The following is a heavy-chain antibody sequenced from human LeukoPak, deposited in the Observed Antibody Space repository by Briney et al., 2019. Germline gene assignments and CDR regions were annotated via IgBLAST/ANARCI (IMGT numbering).Heavy chain of an antibody. Sequence: KPSETLSLTCTVSGGSISSYYWSWIRQPAGKGLEWIGRIYTSGCANYNPSLKSRVTMSVDTSKNQFSLKLSSVTAADTAAYYCARERMTTVTTDYWGQGTLVTVSS. CDR1: GGSISSYY. D-gene: IGHD4-4*01. CDR3: ARERMTTVTTDY. CDR2: IYTSGCA. V-gene: IGHV4-4*07. J-gene: IGHJ4*02.